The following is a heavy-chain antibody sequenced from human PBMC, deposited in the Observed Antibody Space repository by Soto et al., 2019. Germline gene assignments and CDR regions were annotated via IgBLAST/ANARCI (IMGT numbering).Heavy chain of an antibody. CDR3: AREGTCSSTSCPTYFSFGMDV. J-gene: IGHJ6*02. V-gene: IGHV1-18*01. Sequence: ASVKVSCKASGYTFASYGISWVRQAPGQGLEWMGWISAYNGNTTYAQKFQGRVTMTTDTFTRTAYMEVRSLRSDDTAVYYCAREGTCSSTSCPTYFSFGMDVWG. CDR2: ISAYNGNT. D-gene: IGHD2-2*01. CDR1: GYTFASYG.